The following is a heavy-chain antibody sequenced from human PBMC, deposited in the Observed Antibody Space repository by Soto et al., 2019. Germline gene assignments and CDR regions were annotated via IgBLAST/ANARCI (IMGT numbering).Heavy chain of an antibody. CDR2: ISAYNGNT. CDR1: GYTFTSYG. J-gene: IGHJ6*03. V-gene: IGHV1-18*01. Sequence: ASVKVSCKASGYTFTSYGISWVRQAPGQGLEWMGWISAYNGNTNYAQKLQGRVTMTTDTSTSTAYMELRSLRSDDTAVYYCARLNYYGSGSHYYYYYMDVWGKGTTVTVSS. CDR3: ARLNYYGSGSHYYYYYMDV. D-gene: IGHD3-10*01.